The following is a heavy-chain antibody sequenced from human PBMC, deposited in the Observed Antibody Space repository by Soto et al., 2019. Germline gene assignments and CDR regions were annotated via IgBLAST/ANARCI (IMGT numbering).Heavy chain of an antibody. Sequence: QVQLVESGGGVVQPGRSLRLSCAASGFTFSSYGMHWVRQAPGKGLEWVAVIWYDGSNKYYADSVKGRFTISRDNSKNTLYLQMTSLRAEDTAVSYCAHGDPDAFDIWGQGTMVTVSS. D-gene: IGHD4-17*01. J-gene: IGHJ3*02. V-gene: IGHV3-33*01. CDR3: AHGDPDAFDI. CDR1: GFTFSSYG. CDR2: IWYDGSNK.